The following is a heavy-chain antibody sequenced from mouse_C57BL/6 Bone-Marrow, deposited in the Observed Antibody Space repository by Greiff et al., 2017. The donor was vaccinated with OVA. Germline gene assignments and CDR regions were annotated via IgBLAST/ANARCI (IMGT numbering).Heavy chain of an antibody. V-gene: IGHV15-2*01. J-gene: IGHJ1*03. CDR3: ARGYYGTWYFDV. CDR1: DSEVFPIAY. CDR2: ILPSFGRT. D-gene: IGHD1-1*01. Sequence: VQLVESGSELRSPGSSVKLSCKDFDSEVFPIAYMSWVRQKPGHGFEWIGGILPSFGRTIYGEKFEDKATLDADTLSNTAYLELNSLTSEDSAIYYCARGYYGTWYFDVWGTGTTVTVSS.